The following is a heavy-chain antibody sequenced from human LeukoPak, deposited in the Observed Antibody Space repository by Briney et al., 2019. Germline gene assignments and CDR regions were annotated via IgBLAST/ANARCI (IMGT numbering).Heavy chain of an antibody. V-gene: IGHV3-30*04. CDR2: ISYDGSNK. CDR1: GFTFSRYA. J-gene: IGHJ6*03. CDR3: ARDRGDFWSGSYYYYYYMDV. Sequence: PGGSLRLSCAASGFTFSRYAMHWVRQAPGKGLEWVAVISYDGSNKYYADSVKGRFTISRDNSKNTLYQQMNSLRAEDTAVYYCARDRGDFWSGSYYYYYYMDVWGKGTTVTVSS. D-gene: IGHD3-3*01.